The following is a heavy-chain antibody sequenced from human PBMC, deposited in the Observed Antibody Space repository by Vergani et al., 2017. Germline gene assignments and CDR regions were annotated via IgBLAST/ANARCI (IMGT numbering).Heavy chain of an antibody. CDR1: GFSFSSCA. CDR2: ISSSGGGT. CDR3: ARDPRGYGGDPEDYYY. D-gene: IGHD2-21*02. Sequence: EVQLVESGGGLVKPGGSLRLSCAASGFSFSSCAMTWVRQAPGKGLEWVSGISSSGGGTSYVDSVKGRFTISRDNSKNTLFLQMNSLRAEDTAVYYCARDPRGYGGDPEDYYY. V-gene: IGHV3-23*04. J-gene: IGHJ6*01.